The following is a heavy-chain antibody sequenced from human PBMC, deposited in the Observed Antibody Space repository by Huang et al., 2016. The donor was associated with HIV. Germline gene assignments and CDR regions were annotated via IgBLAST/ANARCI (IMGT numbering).Heavy chain of an antibody. CDR1: GYSFTGHF. D-gene: IGHD3-10*01. V-gene: IGHV1-2*06. CDR3: AREAWASGVAHYFDY. Sequence: QVQLVQSGAEVKRPGASMKVSCKASGYSFTGHFIHWVRQAPGQGLEGMGRIDPTSGARNCASRFQGRVSMTRDKSIGTAYMELSGLGSDDTAVFFCAREAWASGVAHYFDYWGPGTLVTVSS. J-gene: IGHJ4*02. CDR2: IDPTSGAR.